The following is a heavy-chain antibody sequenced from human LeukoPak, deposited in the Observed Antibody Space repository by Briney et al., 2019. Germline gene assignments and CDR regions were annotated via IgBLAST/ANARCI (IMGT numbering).Heavy chain of an antibody. CDR3: AIVLSHSRGWKPLDY. CDR1: GGSISSYY. Sequence: SETLSLTCTVSGGSISSYYWSWFRQPPGKGLEWIGYIYYSGSTNYNPSFKSRVTISVDTSKNQFSLKLSSVTAADTAVYYCAIVLSHSRGWKPLDYWGQGTLVTVSS. V-gene: IGHV4-59*01. J-gene: IGHJ4*02. CDR2: IYYSGST. D-gene: IGHD6-19*01.